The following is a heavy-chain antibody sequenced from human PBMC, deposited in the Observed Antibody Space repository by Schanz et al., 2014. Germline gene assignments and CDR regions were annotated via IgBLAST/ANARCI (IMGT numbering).Heavy chain of an antibody. CDR2: ISTFRNEDT. Sequence: QVQLVQSGAEVKKPGASVRVSCKVSGYAFTTYGISWVRQAPGQGPEFMGWISTFRNEDTNSAQRFQGRLTMTTDASARAAYRELKSLRSEHTAVYYCARVRYSSAGMCYQDNGFDPRGHGALVIVSS. D-gene: IGHD2-15*01. CDR1: GYAFTTYG. J-gene: IGHJ5*02. V-gene: IGHV1-18*01. CDR3: ARVRYSSAGMCYQDNGFDP.